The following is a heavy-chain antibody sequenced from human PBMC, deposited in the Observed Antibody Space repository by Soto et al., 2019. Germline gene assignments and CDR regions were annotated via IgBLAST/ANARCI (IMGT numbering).Heavy chain of an antibody. J-gene: IGHJ6*02. Sequence: PGGSLRLSCAASGFTFSSYAMSWVRQAPGKGLEWVSAISSSGGTTHYADSVKGRFIISRDNSKNTLYLQMNSLRAEDTAVYYCAKDLVSSLPGYSYALGGYYYYSGMDVCCQETTVTISS. V-gene: IGHV3-23*01. CDR1: GFTFSSYA. CDR3: AKDLVSSLPGYSYALGGYYYYSGMDV. CDR2: ISSSGGTT. D-gene: IGHD5-18*01.